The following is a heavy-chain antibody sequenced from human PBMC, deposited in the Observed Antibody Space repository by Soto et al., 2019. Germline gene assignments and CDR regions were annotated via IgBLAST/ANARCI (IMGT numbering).Heavy chain of an antibody. V-gene: IGHV4-61*01. CDR3: AREEKQLSRYGGDFDY. Sequence: QVQLQESGPGLVKPSETLSLTCSVSDGSVNTGNYYWSWIRQPPGKGLEWIGHIYYIGTTNYRPSLKSRVTISVDSSKNQFSLTGTSVTAADTAVYFCAREEKQLSRYGGDFDYWGQGILVTVSS. J-gene: IGHJ4*02. CDR2: IYYIGTT. CDR1: DGSVNTGNYY. D-gene: IGHD3-16*01.